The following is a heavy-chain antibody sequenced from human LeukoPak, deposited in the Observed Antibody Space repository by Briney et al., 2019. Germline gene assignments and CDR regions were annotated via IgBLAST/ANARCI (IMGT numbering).Heavy chain of an antibody. CDR1: GFTFSNAW. Sequence: GGSLRLSCAASGFTFSNAWMSWVRQAPGKGLEWVGRIKSKTDGGTTDYAAPVKGRFTISRDDSKNTLYLQMNSLRAEDTAVYYCAKDPSRNGGSGWNNWYFDLWGRGTLVTVSS. V-gene: IGHV3-15*01. D-gene: IGHD6-19*01. CDR3: AKDPSRNGGSGWNNWYFDL. J-gene: IGHJ2*01. CDR2: IKSKTDGGTT.